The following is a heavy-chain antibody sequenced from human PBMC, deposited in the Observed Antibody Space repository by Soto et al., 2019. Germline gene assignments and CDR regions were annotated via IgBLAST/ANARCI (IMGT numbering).Heavy chain of an antibody. CDR1: GFTFRDYA. CDR2: IYGSGDKT. J-gene: IGHJ4*02. CDR3: VKEFSFSYSVSVLHD. D-gene: IGHD3-10*02. Sequence: PGGSLRLSCAASGFTFRDYAMTWVRQAPGKGLEWVSSIYGSGDKTFYAHSVEGRFTISRDNIKNTLDLHMNGLRADDTAVYYCVKEFSFSYSVSVLHDWGQGTLVTASS. V-gene: IGHV3-23*01.